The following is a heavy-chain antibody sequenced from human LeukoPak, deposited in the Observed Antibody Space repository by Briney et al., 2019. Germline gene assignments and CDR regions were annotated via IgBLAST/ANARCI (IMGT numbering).Heavy chain of an antibody. V-gene: IGHV1-69*05. D-gene: IGHD6-19*01. J-gene: IGHJ4*02. CDR2: IIPIFGTA. Sequence: ASVKVSCKASGGTFSSYAISWVRQAPGQGLEWMGRIIPIFGTANYAQKFQGRVTITTDESTSTAYMELSSLRSEDTAVYYCAREQSSGWYKQSAIYFDYWGQGTLVTVSS. CDR1: GGTFSSYA. CDR3: AREQSSGWYKQSAIYFDY.